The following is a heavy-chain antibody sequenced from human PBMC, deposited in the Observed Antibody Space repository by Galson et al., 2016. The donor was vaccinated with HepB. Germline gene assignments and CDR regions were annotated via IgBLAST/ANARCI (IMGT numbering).Heavy chain of an antibody. D-gene: IGHD6-6*01. Sequence: PALVKPTQTLTLTCTFSGFSLSTSGVGVGWIRQPPGKALEWLALIYWDDDRRYSPSLKNRLTITKDTSKNQVVLTMTTMDPVDTATYYCARHAVASRLGSRGAFDVWGQGTMVTVSS. J-gene: IGHJ3*01. V-gene: IGHV2-5*02. CDR2: IYWDDDR. CDR3: ARHAVASRLGSRGAFDV. CDR1: GFSLSTSGVG.